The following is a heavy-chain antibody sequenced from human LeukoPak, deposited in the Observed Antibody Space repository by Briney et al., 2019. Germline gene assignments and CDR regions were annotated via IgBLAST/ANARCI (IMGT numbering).Heavy chain of an antibody. D-gene: IGHD3-22*01. CDR1: GFTFSNYW. J-gene: IGHJ4*02. V-gene: IGHV3-74*01. CDR3: ARKGYDGSGYYPHLVYYFDY. CDR2: INSDGSST. Sequence: PGGSLRLSCAASGFTFSNYWMYWVRQAPGKGLVWVSRINSDGSSTSYADSVKGRFTVSRDNAKNSLYLQMNSLRAEDTAVYYCARKGYDGSGYYPHLVYYFDYWGQGTLVTVSS.